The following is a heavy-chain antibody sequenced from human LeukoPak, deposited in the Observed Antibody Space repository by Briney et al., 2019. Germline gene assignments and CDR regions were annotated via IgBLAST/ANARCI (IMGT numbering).Heavy chain of an antibody. CDR1: GGSISSYY. J-gene: IGHJ4*02. CDR2: IYYSGST. Sequence: SETVSLTCTVSGGSISSYYWSWLRQPPGKGLEWIGYIYYSGSTNYNPSLKIRVTISVDTSKNQFSLKLSSVTAADTAVYYCARATSSGYQGLFDYWGQGTLVTVSS. V-gene: IGHV4-59*01. CDR3: ARATSSGYQGLFDY. D-gene: IGHD3-22*01.